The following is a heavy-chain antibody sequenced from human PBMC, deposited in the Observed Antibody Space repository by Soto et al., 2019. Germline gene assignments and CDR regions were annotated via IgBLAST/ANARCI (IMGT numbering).Heavy chain of an antibody. D-gene: IGHD2-15*01. Sequence: QVQLVESGGGVVPPGRSLRLSCAASGFTFSSYGMHWVRQAPGKGLEWVAVIWYDGSNKYYADSVKGRFTISRDNSKNTLYLQMNSLRAEDTAVYYCARVACSGGSCYLDYWGQGTLVTVSS. CDR2: IWYDGSNK. CDR1: GFTFSSYG. V-gene: IGHV3-33*01. J-gene: IGHJ4*02. CDR3: ARVACSGGSCYLDY.